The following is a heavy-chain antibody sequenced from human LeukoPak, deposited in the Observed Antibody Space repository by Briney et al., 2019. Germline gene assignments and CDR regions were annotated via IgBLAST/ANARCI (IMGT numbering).Heavy chain of an antibody. J-gene: IGHJ4*02. Sequence: GGSLRLSCAASGVTFSRYAMNWGRQAPGNGLEWGSAITSGGDSRFYAHSVKGRFTISRDNSKNTLYLHMHSLRVEDTAVSYCASESDLLTAYYTHSGYWGQGPLVTVSS. CDR2: ITSGGDSR. CDR3: ASESDLLTAYYTHSGY. V-gene: IGHV3-23*01. CDR1: GVTFSRYA. D-gene: IGHD3-9*01.